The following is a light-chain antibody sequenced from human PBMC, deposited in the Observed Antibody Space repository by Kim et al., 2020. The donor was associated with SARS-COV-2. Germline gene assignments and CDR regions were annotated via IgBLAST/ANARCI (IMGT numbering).Light chain of an antibody. Sequence: AIRITQSPSSLSASTGDRVTITCRASQGISSYLAWYQQTPGKAPKLLIYAASTLQSGVPSRFSGSGSGTDFTLTISCLQSEDFATYYCQQYYSYPSTFGPGTKVDIK. J-gene: IGKJ3*01. CDR3: QQYYSYPST. CDR1: QGISSY. V-gene: IGKV1-8*01. CDR2: AAS.